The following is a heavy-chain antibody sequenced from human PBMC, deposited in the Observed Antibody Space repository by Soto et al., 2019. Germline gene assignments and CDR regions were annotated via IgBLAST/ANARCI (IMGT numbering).Heavy chain of an antibody. J-gene: IGHJ6*03. Sequence: GGSLRLSCAASGFTFSDYYMSWIRQAPGKGLEWVSYISSSGSTIYYADSVKGRFTISRDNAKNSLYLQMNSLRAEDTAVYYCARDLAAAGISYYYYYMDVWGKGTTVTVSS. V-gene: IGHV3-11*01. CDR1: GFTFSDYY. D-gene: IGHD6-13*01. CDR3: ARDLAAAGISYYYYYMDV. CDR2: ISSSGSTI.